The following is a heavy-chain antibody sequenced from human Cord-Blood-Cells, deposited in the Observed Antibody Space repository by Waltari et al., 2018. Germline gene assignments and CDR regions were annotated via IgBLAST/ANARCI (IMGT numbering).Heavy chain of an antibody. Sequence: EVQLVETGGGLLQPAGSLSLSCAASGFTVSSSYMSWVRQAPGKGLEWVSVIYSGGSTYYADSVKGRFTISRDNSKNTLYLQMNSLRAEDTAVYYCAVYFDYWGQGTLVTVSS. CDR3: AVYFDY. J-gene: IGHJ4*02. V-gene: IGHV3-53*02. CDR1: GFTVSSSY. CDR2: IYSGGST.